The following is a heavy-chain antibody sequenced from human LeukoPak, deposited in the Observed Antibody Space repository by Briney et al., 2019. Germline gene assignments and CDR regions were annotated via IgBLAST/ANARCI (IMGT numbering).Heavy chain of an antibody. J-gene: IGHJ4*02. D-gene: IGHD2-2*01. V-gene: IGHV1-2*02. CDR3: SREASCDTTSCPQDY. CDR2: MYPNNGDT. Sequence: ASVRVSCKASGYTFTGHFIFWVRQSPGQRLELVASMYPNNGDTYYVPKFQGRVTVTSDTSISTAYMDISGLRSDDTAFYYCSREASCDTTSCPQDYWGQGTLVTVSS. CDR1: GYTFTGHF.